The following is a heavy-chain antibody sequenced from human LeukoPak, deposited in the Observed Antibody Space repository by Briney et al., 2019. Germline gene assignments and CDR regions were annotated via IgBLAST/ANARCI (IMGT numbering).Heavy chain of an antibody. CDR2: ITSYTDGGTT. D-gene: IGHD1-26*01. V-gene: IGHV3-15*01. J-gene: IGHJ6*02. CDR1: GFTFNNAW. CDR3: TTPPIGFYYGLDV. Sequence: PGGSLRLSCAASGFTFNNAWMTWVRQAPGKGLEWVGRITSYTDGGTTDYAAPVRGRFTISRDNSKNTLYLQMNSLKIEDTAVYYCTTPPIGFYYGLDVWGQGTTVIVSS.